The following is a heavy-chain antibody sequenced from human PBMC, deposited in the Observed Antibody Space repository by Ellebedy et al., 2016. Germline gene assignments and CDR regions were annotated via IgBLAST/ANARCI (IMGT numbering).Heavy chain of an antibody. Sequence: SVKVSCKASGYTFINYKMHWVRQAPGQGLEWMGGIIPILGIANYAQKFQGRVTITADKSTSTAYMELSSLRSEDTAVYYCARGYGDYVPRFDYWGQGTLVTVSS. CDR2: IIPILGIA. J-gene: IGHJ4*02. D-gene: IGHD4-17*01. V-gene: IGHV1-69*10. CDR1: GYTFINYK. CDR3: ARGYGDYVPRFDY.